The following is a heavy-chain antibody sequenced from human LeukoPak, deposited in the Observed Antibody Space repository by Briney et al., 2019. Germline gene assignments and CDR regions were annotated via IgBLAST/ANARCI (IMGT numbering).Heavy chain of an antibody. Sequence: PGGPLRLSCAASGFTFSTDSMTWVRQAPGKGLQWVSAISGSGDDTYYEDSVKGRFTISRDNSKNMMYLQMNTLRAEDTALYYCARDSSGWSKNYWGQGTLVTVSS. V-gene: IGHV3-23*01. J-gene: IGHJ4*02. CDR2: ISGSGDDT. CDR1: GFTFSTDS. CDR3: ARDSSGWSKNY. D-gene: IGHD6-19*01.